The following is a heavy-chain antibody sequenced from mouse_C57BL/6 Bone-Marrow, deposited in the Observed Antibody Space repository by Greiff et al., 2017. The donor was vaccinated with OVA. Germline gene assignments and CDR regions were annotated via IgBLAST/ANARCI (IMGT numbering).Heavy chain of an antibody. J-gene: IGHJ2*01. CDR1: GFTFSDYY. CDR2: ISNGGGST. V-gene: IGHV5-12*01. D-gene: IGHD2-4*01. Sequence: EVKVVESGGGLVQPGGSLKLSCAASGFTFSDYYMYWVRQTPEKRLEWVAYISNGGGSTYYPDTVKGRFTISRDNAKNTLYLQMSRLKSEDTAMYYCARHAITKGNYCDYWGQGTTLTVSS. CDR3: ARHAITKGNYCDY.